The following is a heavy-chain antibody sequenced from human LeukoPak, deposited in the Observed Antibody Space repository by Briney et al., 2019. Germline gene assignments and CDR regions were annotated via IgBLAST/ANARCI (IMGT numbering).Heavy chain of an antibody. D-gene: IGHD3-16*01. V-gene: IGHV4-34*01. CDR1: GGSFSDYY. Sequence: SETLSLTCAVYGGSFSDYYWSWIRQPPGKGLEWIGEIHHSGNTKYNPSLKSRVTISVDTSKNQFSLKVNSVTAADTAMYYCARGQDYVWVFVDSWGQGTLVTVSS. J-gene: IGHJ4*02. CDR3: ARGQDYVWVFVDS. CDR2: IHHSGNT.